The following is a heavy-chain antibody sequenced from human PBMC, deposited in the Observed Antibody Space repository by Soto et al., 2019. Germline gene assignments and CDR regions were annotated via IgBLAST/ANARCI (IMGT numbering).Heavy chain of an antibody. CDR1: GFTFTSYG. CDR3: VKWNGYGDY. V-gene: IGHV3-23*01. Sequence: VQLLASGGGLVQPGGSLRLSCVVSGFTFTSYGVTWVRQAPGKGLEWDCGFSGGSGATHYRDSVKGRFTISRDDSRSTVYLQMNSLGVDDTAVYYCVKWNGYGDYWGQGTLVSVSS. CDR2: FSGGSGAT. J-gene: IGHJ4*02. D-gene: IGHD1-1*01.